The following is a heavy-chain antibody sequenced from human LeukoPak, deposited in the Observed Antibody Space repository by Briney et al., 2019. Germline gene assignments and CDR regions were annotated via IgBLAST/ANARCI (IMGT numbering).Heavy chain of an antibody. J-gene: IGHJ4*02. CDR3: ARGWFGELPDFDY. D-gene: IGHD3-10*01. CDR1: GFTFSNYA. CDR2: ISNGGGGT. Sequence: PGGSLRLSCAASGFTFSNYAMSWVRQAPGKGLEWVSGISNGGGGTYYADSVKGRFTISRDNSKNTLYLQLSSLRAEDTAVYYCARGWFGELPDFDYWGQGTLVTVSS. V-gene: IGHV3-23*01.